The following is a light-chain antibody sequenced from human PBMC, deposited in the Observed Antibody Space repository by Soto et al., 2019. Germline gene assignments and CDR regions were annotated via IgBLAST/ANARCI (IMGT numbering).Light chain of an antibody. CDR2: SAS. CDR1: QSISRY. Sequence: DIQMTQSPSSLSASVGDRVTVTCRAGQSISRYVNWYQQRPGKAPKLLIYSASTLQTVVPSRFSGSGSGTDFTLPISSLQPEDFATYYCQQSYNGPFTFGPGTKVDI. J-gene: IGKJ3*01. V-gene: IGKV1-39*01. CDR3: QQSYNGPFT.